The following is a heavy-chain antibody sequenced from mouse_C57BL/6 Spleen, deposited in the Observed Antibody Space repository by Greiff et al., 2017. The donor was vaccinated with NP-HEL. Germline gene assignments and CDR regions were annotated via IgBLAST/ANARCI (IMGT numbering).Heavy chain of an antibody. CDR2: IDPSDSYT. D-gene: IGHD1-1*01. Sequence: QVQLQQPGAELVKPGASVKLSCKASGYTFTSYWMQWVKQRPGQGLEWIGEIDPSDSYTNYNQKFKGKATLTVDTSSSTAYMQLSSLTSEDSAVYYCARSVHYYGSSYDAMDYWGQGTSVTVSS. V-gene: IGHV1-50*01. CDR3: ARSVHYYGSSYDAMDY. CDR1: GYTFTSYW. J-gene: IGHJ4*01.